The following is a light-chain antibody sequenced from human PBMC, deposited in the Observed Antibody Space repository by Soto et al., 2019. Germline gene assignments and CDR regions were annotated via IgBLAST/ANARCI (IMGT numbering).Light chain of an antibody. J-gene: IGKJ1*01. CDR2: AAS. V-gene: IGKV1-39*01. Sequence: IRMTQSPASLSASVGDRVTIPCRASQSISSYLNWYQQKPGKAPKLLIYAASSLQSGVPSRFSGSGSGTDFTLTITSLQPEDFATYYCQQSFSTLTWTFGQGTKVDIK. CDR3: QQSFSTLTWT. CDR1: QSISSY.